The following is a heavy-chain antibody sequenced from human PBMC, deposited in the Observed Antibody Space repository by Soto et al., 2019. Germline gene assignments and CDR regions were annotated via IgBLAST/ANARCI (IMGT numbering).Heavy chain of an antibody. CDR2: SSNSGTFA. CDR3: VRSGDNYNVLDY. Sequence: GGSLRLSCAASGFSISDHYMSWIRQAPGKGLEWVSYSSNSGTFAKYADSVKGRFSISRDNAKNSLYLEINSLRGEDTAIYYCVRSGDNYNVLDYWGQGTPVTVSS. D-gene: IGHD3-10*02. V-gene: IGHV3-11*03. CDR1: GFSISDHY. J-gene: IGHJ4*02.